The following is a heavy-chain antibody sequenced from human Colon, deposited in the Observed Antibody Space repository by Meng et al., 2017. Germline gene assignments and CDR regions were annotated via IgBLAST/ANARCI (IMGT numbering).Heavy chain of an antibody. CDR2: INHSGST. CDR3: ARYYYNSGDNWFDP. Sequence: SETLSLTCTVSGYSISSGYYCVWIRQPPGKGLEWIATINHSGSTYYNPSLKSRVTISVDTSQNQFSLKLSSVTAADTAVYYCARYYYNSGDNWFDPWGQGTLVTVSS. CDR1: GYSISSGYY. D-gene: IGHD3-10*01. J-gene: IGHJ5*02. V-gene: IGHV4-38-2*02.